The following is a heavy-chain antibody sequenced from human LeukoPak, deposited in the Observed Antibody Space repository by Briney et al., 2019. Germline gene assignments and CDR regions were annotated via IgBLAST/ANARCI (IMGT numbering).Heavy chain of an antibody. V-gene: IGHV3-23*01. CDR2: ISGGGRST. J-gene: IGHJ4*02. Sequence: TGGSLRLSCAASGFSFNTCAMSWVRQAPGKGLEWVSTISGGGRSTDYADSVKGQFTISRDNSKSTLYLQMNSLRAEDTAVYYCARERYFDYWGQGTLVTVSS. CDR1: GFSFNTCA. CDR3: ARERYFDY.